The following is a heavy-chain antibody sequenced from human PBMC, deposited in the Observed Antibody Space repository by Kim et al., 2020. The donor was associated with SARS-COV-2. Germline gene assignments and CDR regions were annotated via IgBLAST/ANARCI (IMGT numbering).Heavy chain of an antibody. CDR2: TYYRSKWYI. J-gene: IGHJ4*02. D-gene: IGHD3-10*01. Sequence: SQTLSLTCVISGDSVSSNDAVWNWIRQSPSRGLEWLGRTYYRSKWYIEYAVSVRSRITINPDTSKNQFSLQLNSVTPEDTAVYYCAREFTMFRGVINPLDSWGQGTLVTVSS. CDR1: GDSVSSNDAV. V-gene: IGHV6-1*01. CDR3: AREFTMFRGVINPLDS.